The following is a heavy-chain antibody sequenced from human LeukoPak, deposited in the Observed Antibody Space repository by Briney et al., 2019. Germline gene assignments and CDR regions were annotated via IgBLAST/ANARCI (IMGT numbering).Heavy chain of an antibody. V-gene: IGHV1-46*01. J-gene: IGHJ5*02. CDR1: GYTFSSYY. CDR3: ARSGYCSGGRCYSGYWFDP. CDR2: INPSGDST. Sequence: GASVKVSCKASGYTFSSYYMHWVRQAPGQGLEWMGIINPSGDSTTYAQKFQGRVTMTRDTSTCTVYMELSSLRSEDTAVYYCARSGYCSGGRCYSGYWFDPWGQGTLVTVPS. D-gene: IGHD2-15*01.